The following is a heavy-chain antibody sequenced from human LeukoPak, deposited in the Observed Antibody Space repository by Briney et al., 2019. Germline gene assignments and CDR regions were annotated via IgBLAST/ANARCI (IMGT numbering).Heavy chain of an antibody. Sequence: GGSLRLSCVVSGFNSEDHAMHWVRQAPGKGLEWVSGIYWSSSGTGYADSVKGRFTVSRDSAKNSLYLQMNSLRAEDTAVYYCANSSPYSGYDINPLDPWGQGTLVTVSS. J-gene: IGHJ5*02. CDR1: GFNSEDHA. V-gene: IGHV3-9*02. CDR3: ANSSPYSGYDINPLDP. CDR2: IYWSSSGT. D-gene: IGHD5-12*01.